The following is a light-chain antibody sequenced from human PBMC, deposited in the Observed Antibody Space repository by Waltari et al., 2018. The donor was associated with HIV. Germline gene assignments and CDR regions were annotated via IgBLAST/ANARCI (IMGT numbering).Light chain of an antibody. V-gene: IGLV1-47*01. CDR2: RNN. J-gene: IGLJ3*02. CDR1: SSNIGSTY. Sequence: QSVLTQPPSASGTPGQRVHISCSGSSSNIGSTYVSWYQQLPGTAPKLLIYRNNQRPSGVPDRFSGSKSGTSASLAIGGLRSEDEADYYCAAWDDSLSGRVFGGGTKLTVL. CDR3: AAWDDSLSGRV.